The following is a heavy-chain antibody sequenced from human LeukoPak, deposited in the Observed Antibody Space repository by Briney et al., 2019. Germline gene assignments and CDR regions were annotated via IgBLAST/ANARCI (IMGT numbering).Heavy chain of an antibody. CDR1: GYTFTSYG. D-gene: IGHD3-9*01. Sequence: EASVKVSCKASGYTFTSYGISWVRQAPGQGLEWMGWISAYNGNTNYAQKLQGRVTMTTDTSTSAAYMELRSLRSDDTAVYYCARAELVMRYYYMDVWGKGTTVTVSS. CDR2: ISAYNGNT. CDR3: ARAELVMRYYYMDV. V-gene: IGHV1-18*01. J-gene: IGHJ6*03.